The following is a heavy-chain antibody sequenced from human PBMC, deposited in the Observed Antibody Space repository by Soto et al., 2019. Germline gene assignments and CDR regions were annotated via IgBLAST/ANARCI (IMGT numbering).Heavy chain of an antibody. J-gene: IGHJ4*02. Sequence: QVQLVESGGGVVQPGRSLRLSCAASGFTFSSYAMHWVRQAPGKGLEWVAVISYDGSNKYYADSVKGRFTISRDNSKNTLDRQMNSLRAEDTAVYYCAKDPKSTVVSSGVYYWGEGTLVTVSS. CDR3: AKDPKSTVVSSGVYY. CDR2: ISYDGSNK. V-gene: IGHV3-30-3*01. CDR1: GFTFSSYA. D-gene: IGHD4-17*01.